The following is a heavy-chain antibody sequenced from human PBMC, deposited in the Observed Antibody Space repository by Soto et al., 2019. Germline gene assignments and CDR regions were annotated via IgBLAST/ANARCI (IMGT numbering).Heavy chain of an antibody. CDR1: GGSISSSSYY. V-gene: IGHV4-39*01. CDR3: ARWKMTTVTTGWFDP. Sequence: PSETLSLTCTVSGGSISSSSYYWGWIRQPPGKGLEWIGSIYYSGSTYYNPSLKSRVTISVDTSKNQFSLKLSSVTAADTAVYYCARWKMTTVTTGWFDPWGQGTLVTVSS. CDR2: IYYSGST. J-gene: IGHJ5*02. D-gene: IGHD4-17*01.